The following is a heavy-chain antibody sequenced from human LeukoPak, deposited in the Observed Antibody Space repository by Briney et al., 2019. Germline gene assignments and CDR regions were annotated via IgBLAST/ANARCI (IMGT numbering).Heavy chain of an antibody. CDR1: GVSITSINYY. Sequence: SETLSLTCTVSGVSITSINYYWAWIRQPPGKGLEWIGSLSSGGPTYNNPSLESRTSISADTSSNQLFLELTSVTAADTAVYYCARQVARGSSGYYSRMPFYYYMDVWGKGTTVTVSS. J-gene: IGHJ6*03. D-gene: IGHD3-22*01. CDR3: ARQVARGSSGYYSRMPFYYYMDV. V-gene: IGHV4-39*01. CDR2: LSSGGPT.